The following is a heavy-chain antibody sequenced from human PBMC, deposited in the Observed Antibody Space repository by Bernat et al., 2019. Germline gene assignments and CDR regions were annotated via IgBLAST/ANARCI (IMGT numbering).Heavy chain of an antibody. Sequence: QVQLVESGGGVVQAGRSLRLSCAASGYTFSKSGMHWVRQAPGKGLEWVAVIWGDGSKKFYADSVKGRFSISKDDSKNTLYLQMNSLTAEDTAVYYCAKGTSEAGDFDYWGQGALVTVSS. CDR1: GYTFSKSG. V-gene: IGHV3-33*06. D-gene: IGHD6-13*01. J-gene: IGHJ4*02. CDR3: AKGTSEAGDFDY. CDR2: IWGDGSKK.